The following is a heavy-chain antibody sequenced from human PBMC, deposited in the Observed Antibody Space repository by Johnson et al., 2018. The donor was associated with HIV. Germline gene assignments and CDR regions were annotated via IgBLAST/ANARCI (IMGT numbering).Heavy chain of an antibody. CDR2: ISYDGSNK. CDR1: GFPFRDSA. Sequence: QVQLVESGGGVVQPGTSLTLSCAASGFPFRDSAMHWVRQAPGRGMEWLAVISYDGSNKYYADSVKGRFTISRDNSKNTLYLQMNSLRAEDTAVYYCVKGMDSSNWYAFDIWGRGTMVIVSS. CDR3: VKGMDSSNWYAFDI. D-gene: IGHD6-13*01. V-gene: IGHV3-30*18. J-gene: IGHJ3*02.